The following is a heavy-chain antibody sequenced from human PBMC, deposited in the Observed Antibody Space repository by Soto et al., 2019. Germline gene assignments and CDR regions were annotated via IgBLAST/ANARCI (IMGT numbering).Heavy chain of an antibody. V-gene: IGHV1-69*02. Sequence: QVQLVQSGAEVKKPGSSVKVSCKASGGTFSSYTISWVRQAPGQGLGWMGRIIPILGIANYAQKFQGRVTITADKSPRTAGMELSSLRSEDTAVYYWAPLIVGATTGSGYWGQGTLVTVSS. CDR2: IIPILGIA. CDR1: GGTFSSYT. J-gene: IGHJ4*02. CDR3: APLIVGATTGSGY. D-gene: IGHD1-26*01.